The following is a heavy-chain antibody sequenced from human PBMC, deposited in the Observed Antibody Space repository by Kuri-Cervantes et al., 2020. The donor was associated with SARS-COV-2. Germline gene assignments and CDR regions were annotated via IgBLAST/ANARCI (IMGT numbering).Heavy chain of an antibody. CDR3: AKTREGIQLWYFDY. D-gene: IGHD5-18*01. CDR2: ISWNSGSI. Sequence: GGSLRLSCAASGFTFDDYAMHWVRQAPGKGLEWVSGISWNSGSIGYADSVKGRFTISRDNAKNSLYLQMNSLRAEDTAVYYCAKTREGIQLWYFDYWGQGTLVTVSS. CDR1: GFTFDDYA. J-gene: IGHJ4*02. V-gene: IGHV3-9*01.